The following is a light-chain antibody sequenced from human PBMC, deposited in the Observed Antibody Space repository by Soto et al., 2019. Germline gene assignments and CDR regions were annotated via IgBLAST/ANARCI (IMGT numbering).Light chain of an antibody. CDR1: QDISND. J-gene: IGKJ1*01. Sequence: AIQMTQSPSSLSASVGDRVTITCRTSQDISNDLDWYQQKPGKAPKLLIYAASRLQSGVPSRFSGSGSGTDFTLTISRLEPEDFAVYYCQQWGSSSWTFGQGTKVDIK. CDR3: QQWGSSSWT. V-gene: IGKV1-6*01. CDR2: AAS.